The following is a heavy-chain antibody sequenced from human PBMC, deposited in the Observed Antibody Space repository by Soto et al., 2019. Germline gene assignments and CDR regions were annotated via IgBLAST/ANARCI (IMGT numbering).Heavy chain of an antibody. CDR1: VCSIISFYFY. Sequence: SETLCLTCTFSVCSIISFYFYLSFIRQHPGKGLDLIVNIYYSGSTYYNPSLRSRAIMSVDTSQNQFSLKLSSLTSAETAVYFCARAAAFSERFEYWGQGDLVNVSS. D-gene: IGHD6-25*01. CDR3: ARAAAFSERFEY. V-gene: IGHV4-30-4*02. CDR2: IYYSGST. J-gene: IGHJ4*02.